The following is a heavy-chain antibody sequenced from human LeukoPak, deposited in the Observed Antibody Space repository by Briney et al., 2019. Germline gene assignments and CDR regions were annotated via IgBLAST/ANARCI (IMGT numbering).Heavy chain of an antibody. V-gene: IGHV3-30*02. D-gene: IGHD6-13*01. J-gene: IGHJ4*02. CDR2: IRYDGSNK. Sequence: GGSLRLSCAASGFTFSSYGMHWVRQAPGEGLEWVAFIRYDGSNKYYADSVKGRFTISRGNSKNTLYLQMNSLRAEDTAVYYCAKDAYSSSWYVLEYWGQGTLVTVSS. CDR1: GFTFSSYG. CDR3: AKDAYSSSWYVLEY.